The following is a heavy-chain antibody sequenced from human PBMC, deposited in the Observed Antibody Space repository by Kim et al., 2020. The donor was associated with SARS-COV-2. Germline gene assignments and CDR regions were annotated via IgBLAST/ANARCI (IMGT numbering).Heavy chain of an antibody. CDR3: ARANITGSYGDYYYYYYYGMDV. D-gene: IGHD4-17*01. V-gene: IGHV3-53*01. J-gene: IGHJ6*02. Sequence: GGSLRLSCAASGFTVSSNYMSWVRQAPGKGLEWVSVIYSGGSTYYADSVKGRFTISRDNSKNTLYLQMNSLRAEDTAVYYCARANITGSYGDYYYYYYYGMDVWGQGTTVTVSS. CDR1: GFTVSSNY. CDR2: IYSGGST.